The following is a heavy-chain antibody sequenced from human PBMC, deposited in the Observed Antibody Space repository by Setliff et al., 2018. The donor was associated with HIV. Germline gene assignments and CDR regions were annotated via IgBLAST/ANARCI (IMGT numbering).Heavy chain of an antibody. CDR1: GFTFDDYA. Sequence: PGGSLRLSCAASGFTFDDYAMSWVRQAPGKGLEWVSYISSSSSTIYYADSVKGRFTISRDNAKNSLYLQMNSLRAEDTAVYYCARGIYTGYDHFDYWGQGTLVTVSS. V-gene: IGHV3-48*01. CDR2: ISSSSSTI. J-gene: IGHJ4*02. D-gene: IGHD5-12*01. CDR3: ARGIYTGYDHFDY.